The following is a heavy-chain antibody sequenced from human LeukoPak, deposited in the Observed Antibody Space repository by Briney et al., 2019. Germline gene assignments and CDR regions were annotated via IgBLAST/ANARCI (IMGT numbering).Heavy chain of an antibody. Sequence: PSETLSLTCTVSGGSISSYYWSWIRQPPGKGLEWIGYIYYSGSTNYNPSLKSRVTISVDTSKNQFSLKLSSVTAADTAVYYCARDLESFDSGIWGQRTMVTVSS. CDR3: ARDLESFDSGI. CDR2: IYYSGST. V-gene: IGHV4-59*01. J-gene: IGHJ3*02. CDR1: GGSISSYY. D-gene: IGHD3-10*01.